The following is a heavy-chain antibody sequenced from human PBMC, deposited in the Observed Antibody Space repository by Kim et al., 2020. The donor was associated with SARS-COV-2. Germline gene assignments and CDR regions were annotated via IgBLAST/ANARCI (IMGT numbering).Heavy chain of an antibody. V-gene: IGHV4-4*09. Sequence: SETLSLTCTVSGGSINNHYWSWIRQAPGRGLEWIGYTYSSGRPTYNPSLQSRVSISVDASKNQVSLKLRSVTAADTAVFYCARHSTYQDILTDAFDIWGQGKMVTVSS. CDR2: TYSSGRP. CDR1: GGSINNHY. J-gene: IGHJ3*02. CDR3: ARHSTYQDILTDAFDI. D-gene: IGHD3-9*01.